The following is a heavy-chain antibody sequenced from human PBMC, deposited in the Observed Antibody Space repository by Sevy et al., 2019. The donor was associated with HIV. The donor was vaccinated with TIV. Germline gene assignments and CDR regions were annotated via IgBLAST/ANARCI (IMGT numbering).Heavy chain of an antibody. D-gene: IGHD5-12*01. J-gene: IGHJ4*02. CDR3: AKGYRGYDWPTGYFDY. V-gene: IGHV3-23*01. CDR2: ISGSGGST. CDR1: GFTFSSYA. Sequence: GGSLRLSCAASGFTFSSYAMSWVRQAPGKGLEWVSAISGSGGSTYYADSVKGRFTISRDNSKNTLYLQMNSLRAEDTAVYYCAKGYRGYDWPTGYFDYWGKGTLVTVSS.